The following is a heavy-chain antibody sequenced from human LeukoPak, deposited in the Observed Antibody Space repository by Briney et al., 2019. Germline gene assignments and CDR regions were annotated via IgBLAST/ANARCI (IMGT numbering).Heavy chain of an antibody. Sequence: GTSVKVSCKASGFTFTRSAMQWVRQARGQRLEWIGWIVVGSGNTNYAQTFQERVTITRDMSTSTAYMELSRLRSDDTAVYYCARGHDRTADYWGQGTLVTVSS. CDR1: GFTFTRSA. D-gene: IGHD3-22*01. CDR2: IVVGSGNT. CDR3: ARGHDRTADY. J-gene: IGHJ4*02. V-gene: IGHV1-58*02.